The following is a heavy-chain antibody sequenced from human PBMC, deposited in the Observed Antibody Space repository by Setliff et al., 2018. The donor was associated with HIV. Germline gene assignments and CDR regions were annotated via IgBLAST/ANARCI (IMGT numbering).Heavy chain of an antibody. V-gene: IGHV1-2*02. D-gene: IGHD4-17*01. J-gene: IGHJ3*01. CDR1: GYNFNVYY. CDR2: INPNRGGT. Sequence: ASVKVSCKASGYNFNVYYMHWVRQAPGQGLEWMGWINPNRGGTNFAQKFQGRVTMERDTSFTTVYMELRSLTSEDTAVYFCAADRRTVSILRGAFHVWGQGTLVTVSS. CDR3: AADRRTVSILRGAFHV.